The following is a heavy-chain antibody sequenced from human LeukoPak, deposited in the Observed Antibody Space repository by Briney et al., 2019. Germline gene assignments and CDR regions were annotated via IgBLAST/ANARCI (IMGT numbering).Heavy chain of an antibody. Sequence: PSETLSLTCTVSGGSFSSSSYYWGWIRQPPGKGLEWIGSIYYTGNTYYDPSLKSRVTISVDTSKNQFSLRLSSVTAADTAVYYCVRMYGSGSYLYYFDYWAQGTLVTVSP. CDR1: GGSFSSSSYY. J-gene: IGHJ4*02. D-gene: IGHD3-10*01. V-gene: IGHV4-39*01. CDR3: VRMYGSGSYLYYFDY. CDR2: IYYTGNT.